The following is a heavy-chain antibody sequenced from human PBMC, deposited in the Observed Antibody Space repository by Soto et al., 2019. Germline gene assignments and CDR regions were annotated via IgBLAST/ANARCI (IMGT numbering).Heavy chain of an antibody. CDR1: GGSISSYY. CDR3: ARAYGDFLFDY. Sequence: SETLSLTCTVSGGSISSYYWSWIRQPPGKGLEWIGYIYYSGSTNYNPSLKSRVTISVDTSKNQFSLKLSSVTAADTAVYYCARAYGDFLFDYWGQGTLVTVS. CDR2: IYYSGST. V-gene: IGHV4-59*01. J-gene: IGHJ4*02. D-gene: IGHD4-17*01.